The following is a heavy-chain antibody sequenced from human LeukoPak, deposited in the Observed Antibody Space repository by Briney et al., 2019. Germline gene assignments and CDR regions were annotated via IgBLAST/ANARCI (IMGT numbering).Heavy chain of an antibody. Sequence: GGSLRLSCAASGFTFSSYWMHWVRQAPGKGLLWVSRINSDGGSTSYADSVKGRFTISRDNAKNTLSLQMNNLRVEDTAVYYCARGAFGVFDYWGQGTLVTVSS. CDR2: INSDGGST. CDR1: GFTFSSYW. D-gene: IGHD3-16*01. V-gene: IGHV3-74*01. J-gene: IGHJ4*02. CDR3: ARGAFGVFDY.